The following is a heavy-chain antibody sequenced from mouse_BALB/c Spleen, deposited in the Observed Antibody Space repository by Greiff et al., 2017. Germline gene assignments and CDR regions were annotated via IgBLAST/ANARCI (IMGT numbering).Heavy chain of an antibody. V-gene: IGHV5-6-5*01. D-gene: IGHD3-3*01. Sequence: DVMLVESGGGLVKPGGSLKLSCAASGFTFSSYAMSWVRQTPEKRLEWVASISSGGSTYYPDSVKGRFTISRDNARNILYLQMSSLRSEDTAMYYCARGRDSFAYWGQGTLVTVSA. CDR3: ARGRDSFAY. J-gene: IGHJ3*01. CDR1: GFTFSSYA. CDR2: ISSGGST.